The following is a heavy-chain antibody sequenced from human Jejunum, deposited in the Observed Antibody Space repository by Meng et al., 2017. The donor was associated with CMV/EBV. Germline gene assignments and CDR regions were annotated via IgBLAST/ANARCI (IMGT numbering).Heavy chain of an antibody. CDR3: ARDVLLGTHNWFDP. D-gene: IGHD1-14*01. J-gene: IGHJ5*02. V-gene: IGHV4-59*02. CDR2: IYYTGST. Sequence: GGTVTGSSWGWIRQPPGKGPEWIGYIYYTGSTDYNPSLKSRVTISIDTSKNQFSLKLNSVTAADTAVYYCARDVLLGTHNWFDPWGRGTLVTVSS. CDR1: GGTVTGSS.